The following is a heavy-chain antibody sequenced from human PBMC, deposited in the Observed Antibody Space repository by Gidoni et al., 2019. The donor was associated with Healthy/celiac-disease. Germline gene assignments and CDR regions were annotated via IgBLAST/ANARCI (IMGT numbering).Heavy chain of an antibody. CDR1: GFTFSSYE. J-gene: IGHJ3*02. D-gene: IGHD3-10*01. V-gene: IGHV3-48*03. Sequence: EVQLVESGGGLVQPGGSLRLSCAASGFTFSSYEMNWVRQAPGKGLEWVSYISSSGSTIYYADSVKGRFTISRDNAKNSLYLQMNSLRAEDTAVYYCARARGARREAFDIWGQGTMVTVSS. CDR2: ISSSGSTI. CDR3: ARARGARREAFDI.